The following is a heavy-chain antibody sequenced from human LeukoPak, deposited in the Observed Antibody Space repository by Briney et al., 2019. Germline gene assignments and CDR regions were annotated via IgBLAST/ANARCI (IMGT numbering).Heavy chain of an antibody. CDR1: GGSISSYY. CDR2: IYYSGST. V-gene: IGHV4-59*01. Sequence: SETLSLTCTVSGGSISSYYWSWIRQPPGKGLEWIGYIYYSGSTNYNPSLKSRVTISVDTSKNQFSLKLSSVTAADTAVYYWAREAYIGAFDIWGQGIMVTVSS. J-gene: IGHJ3*02. CDR3: AREAYIGAFDI. D-gene: IGHD2-15*01.